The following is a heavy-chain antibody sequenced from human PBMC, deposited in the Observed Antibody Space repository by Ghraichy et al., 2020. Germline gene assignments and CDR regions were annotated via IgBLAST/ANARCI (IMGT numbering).Heavy chain of an antibody. D-gene: IGHD6-13*01. V-gene: IGHV3-23*01. CDR2: ISDSGGRT. CDR3: AKARDGSSWYLFDP. J-gene: IGHJ5*02. Sequence: GSLRLTCAASGFTFSSYAMSWVRQAPGKGLEWVSGISDSGGRTSYADALKGRFTISRDNTKSTLYLQMNSLRGEDTAVYYCAKARDGSSWYLFDPWGQGTLVTVSS. CDR1: GFTFSSYA.